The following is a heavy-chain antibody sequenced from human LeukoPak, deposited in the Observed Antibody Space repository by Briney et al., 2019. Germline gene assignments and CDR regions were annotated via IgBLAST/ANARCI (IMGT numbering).Heavy chain of an antibody. V-gene: IGHV3-23*01. CDR2: ISVSGGTT. CDR3: AEDREDIVLMVSGSTGFDY. Sequence: GGSLRLSCAASGSTFSSYGMSWVRQPPGKGLEWVSSISVSGGTTSYADSVKGRFPISRDNSNTMLYLQMNSLRAEDTVVDYCAEDREDIVLMVSGSTGFDYWGQGTLVTVSS. CDR1: GSTFSSYG. J-gene: IGHJ4*02. D-gene: IGHD2-8*01.